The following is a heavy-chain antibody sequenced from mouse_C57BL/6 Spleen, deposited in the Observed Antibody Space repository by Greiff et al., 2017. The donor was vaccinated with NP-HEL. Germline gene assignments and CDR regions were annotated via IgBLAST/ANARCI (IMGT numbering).Heavy chain of an antibody. J-gene: IGHJ3*01. CDR3: ARKAVVAPFAY. D-gene: IGHD1-1*01. Sequence: VKLQQPGAELVRPGTSVKLSCKASGYTFTSYWMHWVKQRPGQGLEWIGVIDPSDSYTNYNQKFKGKATLTVDTSSSTAYMQLSSLTSEDSAVYYCARKAVVAPFAYWGQGTLVTVSA. CDR2: IDPSDSYT. V-gene: IGHV1-59*01. CDR1: GYTFTSYW.